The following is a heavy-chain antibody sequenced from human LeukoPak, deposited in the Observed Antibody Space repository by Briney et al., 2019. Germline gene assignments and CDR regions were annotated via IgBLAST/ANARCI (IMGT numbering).Heavy chain of an antibody. Sequence: ASVKVSFKASGYTFSSYGISWVRQAPGQGLEWMGWISAYNGNTNYRQKLQGRVTMTTDTSTSTAYMDLRSLRSDDTAIYYCARDYYYDSSGPFDYWGQGTLVTVSS. D-gene: IGHD3-22*01. CDR3: ARDYYYDSSGPFDY. CDR1: GYTFSSYG. V-gene: IGHV1-18*01. J-gene: IGHJ4*02. CDR2: ISAYNGNT.